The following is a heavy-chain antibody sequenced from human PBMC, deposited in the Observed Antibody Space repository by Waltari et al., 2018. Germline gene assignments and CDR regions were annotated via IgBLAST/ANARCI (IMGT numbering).Heavy chain of an antibody. V-gene: IGHV4-34*01. J-gene: IGHJ4*02. D-gene: IGHD6-13*01. CDR1: GGTFNDHY. CDR2: INDSGRT. Sequence: QVQLQQWGAGLLKPSETLSLTCAVYGGTFNDHYWNWIRQPPGKGLEWIGQINDSGRTNYNPSLRSRVTRSVDTSKNQFSLNLSSVTAADTAVYYCARGKDGSWYDYWGQGTLVTVSS. CDR3: ARGKDGSWYDY.